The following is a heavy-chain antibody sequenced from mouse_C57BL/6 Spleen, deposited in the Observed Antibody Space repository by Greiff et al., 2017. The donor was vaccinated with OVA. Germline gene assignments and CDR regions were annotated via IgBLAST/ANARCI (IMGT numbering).Heavy chain of an antibody. CDR2: IWRGGST. J-gene: IGHJ4*01. V-gene: IGHV2-5*01. CDR1: GFSLTSYG. Sequence: QVQLKESGPGLVQPSQSLSITCTVSGFSLTSYGVHWVRQSPGKGLEWLGVIWRGGSTDYNAAFMSRLSITKDNSKSQVFFKMNSLQADDTAIYYCAKNDMVTPYAMDYWGQGTSVTVSS. CDR3: AKNDMVTPYAMDY. D-gene: IGHD2-2*01.